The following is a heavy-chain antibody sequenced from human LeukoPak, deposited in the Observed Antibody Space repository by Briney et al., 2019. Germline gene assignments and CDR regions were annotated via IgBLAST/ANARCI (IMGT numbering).Heavy chain of an antibody. CDR2: IKEEGDAK. CDR1: GFTFSDDW. D-gene: IGHD3-16*02. Sequence: PGGSLRLSCAASGFTFSDDWMSWIRQAPGKGLEWVANIKEEGDAKYYVDSVKGGFTISRDNAKNSLYLQMNRLRAEDTAVYYCARDGGLYHPPAYWGQGTLVTVSS. J-gene: IGHJ4*02. V-gene: IGHV3-7*01. CDR3: ARDGGLYHPPAY.